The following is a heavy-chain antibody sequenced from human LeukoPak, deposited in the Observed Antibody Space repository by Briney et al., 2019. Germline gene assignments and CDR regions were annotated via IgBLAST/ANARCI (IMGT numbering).Heavy chain of an antibody. J-gene: IGHJ4*02. Sequence: GRSLRLSCVASGFPFDDYGMFWVRQSPGKGLEWVSSISWNSGIIDYADSVKGRITISRDNAKNSLYLQMNSLRVEDTAFYYCAKDRFFYDSGSKTNWGQGTLVTVSS. V-gene: IGHV3-9*01. CDR2: ISWNSGII. CDR1: GFPFDDYG. CDR3: AKDRFFYDSGSKTN. D-gene: IGHD3-22*01.